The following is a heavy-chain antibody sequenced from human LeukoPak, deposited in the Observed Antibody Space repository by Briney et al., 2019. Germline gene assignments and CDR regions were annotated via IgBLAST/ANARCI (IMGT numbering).Heavy chain of an antibody. V-gene: IGHV3-30*03. J-gene: IGHJ3*02. D-gene: IGHD5-18*01. CDR3: ATDPLRYSSGLETFHI. CDR1: GFTFSDYY. Sequence: PGGSLRPSCAASGFTFSDYYMSWIRQAPGKGLEWVALISFDGSTQNSADFVRGRFIISRDNSKNTLHMEMNSLSPEDTAMYYCATDPLRYSSGLETFHIWGQGTMVTVSS. CDR2: ISFDGSTQ.